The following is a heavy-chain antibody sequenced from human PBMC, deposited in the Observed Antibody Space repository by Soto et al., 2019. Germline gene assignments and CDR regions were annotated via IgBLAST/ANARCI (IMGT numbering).Heavy chain of an antibody. Sequence: SETLSLTCTVSGGSISSGGYYWSWIRQHPGKGLEWIGYIYYSGSTYYNPSLKSRVTISVDTSKNQFSLKLSSVTAADTAVYYCARESVGQLAAAGARVIYYGMDVWGQGTTVTVSS. CDR1: GGSISSGGYY. V-gene: IGHV4-31*03. D-gene: IGHD6-13*01. J-gene: IGHJ6*02. CDR3: ARESVGQLAAAGARVIYYGMDV. CDR2: IYYSGST.